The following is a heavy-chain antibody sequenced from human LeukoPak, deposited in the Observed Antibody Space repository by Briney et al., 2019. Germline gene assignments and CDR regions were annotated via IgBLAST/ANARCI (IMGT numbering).Heavy chain of an antibody. D-gene: IGHD2-15*01. Sequence: GGSLRLSCVASGFSFTTHAMGWVRQAPGKGLEWVSHISGSGGSTKYSGSVKGRFTISRDNSKNTLYLQINSLGADDTAVYYCVGAAKSYYYYYYGMDVWGQGTTVTVSS. CDR2: ISGSGGST. CDR3: VGAAKSYYYYYYGMDV. J-gene: IGHJ6*02. CDR1: GFSFTTHA. V-gene: IGHV3-23*01.